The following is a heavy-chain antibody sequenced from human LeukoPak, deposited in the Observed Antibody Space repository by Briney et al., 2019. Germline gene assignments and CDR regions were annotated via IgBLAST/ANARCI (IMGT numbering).Heavy chain of an antibody. D-gene: IGHD3-3*01. CDR3: ARGRALDYGFWSGYFNFDY. CDR1: GGTFSSYA. J-gene: IGHJ4*02. CDR2: IIPIFGTA. Sequence: GASVKVSCKASGGTFSSYAISWVRQAPGQGLEWMGGIIPIFGTANYAQKFQGRVTITADESTSTAYMELSSLRSEDTAVYYCARGRALDYGFWSGYFNFDYWGQGTLVTVSS. V-gene: IGHV1-69*13.